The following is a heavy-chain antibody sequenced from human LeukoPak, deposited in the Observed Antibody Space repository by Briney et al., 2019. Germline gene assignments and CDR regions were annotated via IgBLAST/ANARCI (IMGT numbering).Heavy chain of an antibody. CDR1: GGSFRGYY. CDR3: ARGTARRHGGPFDX. CDR2: IYYSGST. V-gene: IGHV4-59*01. J-gene: IGHJ3*02. D-gene: IGHD3-16*01. Sequence: SETLSLTCAVYGGSFRGYYWSWIRQPPGKGLEWIGYIYYSGSTNYNPSLKSRVTISVDTSKNQFSLKLSSVTAADTAVYYCARGTARRHGGPFDXXXQXTXXXVSS.